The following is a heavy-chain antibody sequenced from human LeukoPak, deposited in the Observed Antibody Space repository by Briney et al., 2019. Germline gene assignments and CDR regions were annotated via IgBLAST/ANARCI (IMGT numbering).Heavy chain of an antibody. Sequence: GGSLRLSCAASGFTFSSYTMNWVRQAPGKGLEWVSSIRSSSSYIYYAEPVKGRFTISRDNAKNSLYLQMNSLRAEDTTVYYCAELGITMIGGVWGKGTTVTISS. V-gene: IGHV3-21*01. CDR2: IRSSSSYI. J-gene: IGHJ6*04. CDR3: AELGITMIGGV. CDR1: GFTFSSYT. D-gene: IGHD3-10*02.